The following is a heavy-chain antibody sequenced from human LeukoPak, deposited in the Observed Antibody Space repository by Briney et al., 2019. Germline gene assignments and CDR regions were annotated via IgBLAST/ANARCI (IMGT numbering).Heavy chain of an antibody. Sequence: PGGSLRLSCAASGFTFSSYSMNWVRQTPGKGLEWVSSISGSGTYIYYADSVKGRFTTSRDNAKNSLYLQMNSLRAEDTAVYYCARQNGWELLAFDIWGQGTMVTVSS. CDR2: ISGSGTYI. D-gene: IGHD1-26*01. CDR1: GFTFSSYS. V-gene: IGHV3-21*01. CDR3: ARQNGWELLAFDI. J-gene: IGHJ3*02.